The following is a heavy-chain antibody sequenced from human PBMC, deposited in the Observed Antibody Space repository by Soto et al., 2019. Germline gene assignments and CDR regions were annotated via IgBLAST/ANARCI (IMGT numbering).Heavy chain of an antibody. J-gene: IGHJ4*02. V-gene: IGHV6-1*01. Sequence: SQTLSLTCAISGDSVSSNSAAWNWIRQSPSRGLEWLGRTYYRSKWYNDYAVSVKSRITINPDTSKNQFSLQLNSVTPEDTAVYYCARDFYSEMATSIPYYFDYWGQGTLVTVSS. CDR1: GDSVSSNSAA. D-gene: IGHD5-12*01. CDR3: ARDFYSEMATSIPYYFDY. CDR2: TYYRSKWYN.